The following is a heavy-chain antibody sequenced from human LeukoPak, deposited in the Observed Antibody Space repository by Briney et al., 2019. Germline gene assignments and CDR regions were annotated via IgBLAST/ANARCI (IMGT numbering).Heavy chain of an antibody. J-gene: IGHJ4*02. CDR3: AKVGVEFVVVPAAHVDY. D-gene: IGHD2-2*01. CDR1: GFTFSSYG. CDR2: IRYDGSNK. V-gene: IGHV3-30*02. Sequence: PGGSLRLSCAASGFTFSSYGMHWVRQAPGKGLEWVAFIRYDGSNKYYADSVKGRFTISRDNSKNTLYLQMNSLRAEDTAVYYCAKVGVEFVVVPAAHVDYWGQGTLVTVSS.